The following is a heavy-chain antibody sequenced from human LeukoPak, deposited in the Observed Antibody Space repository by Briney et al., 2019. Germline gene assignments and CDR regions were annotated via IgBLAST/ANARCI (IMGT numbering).Heavy chain of an antibody. CDR3: AQGEDSGYYDY. V-gene: IGHV3-33*06. CDR1: GFTFSSYG. Sequence: PGGSLRLSCAASGFTFSSYGIHWVRQAPGKGLEWVAVIWYDGSNKYYADSVKGRFTISRDNSKNTLYLQMNSLRAEDTAVYYCAQGEDSGYYDYWGQGTLVTVSS. J-gene: IGHJ4*02. D-gene: IGHD3-22*01. CDR2: IWYDGSNK.